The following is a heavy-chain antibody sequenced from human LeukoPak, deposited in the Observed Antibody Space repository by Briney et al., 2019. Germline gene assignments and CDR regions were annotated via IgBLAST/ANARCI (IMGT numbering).Heavy chain of an antibody. Sequence: GGSLRLSCAASGFTFSSYSMNWVRQAPGKGLEWVSSISNSSSYIYYADSVKGRFTISRDNAKNSLYLQMNSLRAEDTAVYYCARDRHGAFDIWGQGTMVTVSS. CDR3: ARDRHGAFDI. J-gene: IGHJ3*02. CDR1: GFTFSSYS. CDR2: ISNSSSYI. V-gene: IGHV3-21*01.